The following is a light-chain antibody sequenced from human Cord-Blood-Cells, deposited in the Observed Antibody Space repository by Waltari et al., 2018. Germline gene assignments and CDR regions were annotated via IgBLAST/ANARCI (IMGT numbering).Light chain of an antibody. V-gene: IGKV3-20*01. CDR3: QQYGSSPRT. Sequence: EIVLTQSPGTLSLSPGERATLSCRASQSVSSNYLAWYKQKPGQAPRLLIYGASSRATGIPDRFSGSGSGTDFTLTISRLEPEDFAVYYCQQYGSSPRTFGQGTKLEIK. CDR1: QSVSSNY. J-gene: IGKJ2*01. CDR2: GAS.